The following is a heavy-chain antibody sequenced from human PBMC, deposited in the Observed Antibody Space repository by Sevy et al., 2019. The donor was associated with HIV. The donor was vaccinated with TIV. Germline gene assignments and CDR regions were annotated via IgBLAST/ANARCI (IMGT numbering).Heavy chain of an antibody. D-gene: IGHD3-22*01. J-gene: IGHJ4*02. CDR2: IIPIFGTA. CDR3: ARATRRYYDSSGYYAFDY. CDR1: GGTFSSYA. Sequence: ASVKVSCKASGGTFSSYAISWVRQAPGQGLEWMGGIIPIFGTANYAQKFQGRVTITADESTSTAYMELSSLGSEDTAVYYCARATRRYYDSSGYYAFDYWGQGTLVTVSS. V-gene: IGHV1-69*13.